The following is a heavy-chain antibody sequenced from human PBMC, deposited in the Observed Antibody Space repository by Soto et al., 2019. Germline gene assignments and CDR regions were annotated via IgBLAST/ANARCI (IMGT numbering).Heavy chain of an antibody. Sequence: PSETLSLTCAVYGGSFSGYYWSWIRQPPGKGLEWIGEINHSGSTNYNPSLKSRVAISVDTSKNQFSLKLSSVTAADTAVYYCASTDIVVVPAAPKNWFDPWGQGTLVTVSS. CDR1: GGSFSGYY. D-gene: IGHD2-2*01. CDR3: ASTDIVVVPAAPKNWFDP. J-gene: IGHJ5*02. CDR2: INHSGST. V-gene: IGHV4-34*01.